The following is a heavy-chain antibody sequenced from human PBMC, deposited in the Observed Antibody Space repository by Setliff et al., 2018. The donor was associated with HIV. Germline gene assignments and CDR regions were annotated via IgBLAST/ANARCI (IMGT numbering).Heavy chain of an antibody. CDR2: IYHSGTA. J-gene: IGHJ4*02. CDR3: ARDPRGLLSPVPRGYFDY. CDR1: GFSISSNYY. D-gene: IGHD3-22*01. V-gene: IGHV4-38-2*02. Sequence: SETLSLTCNVSGFSISSNYYWGWVRQPPGRGLEWIGNIYHSGTAYYNPSFKTRVAISIDTSKNYVSLKLRSLTAADTAIYYRARDPRGLLSPVPRGYFDYWGQGALVTVSS.